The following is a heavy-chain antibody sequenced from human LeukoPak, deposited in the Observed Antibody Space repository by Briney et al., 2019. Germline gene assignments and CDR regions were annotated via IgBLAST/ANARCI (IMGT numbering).Heavy chain of an antibody. V-gene: IGHV3-21*01. CDR1: GLTFSTYN. CDR2: ISTSGIYI. D-gene: IGHD6-19*01. J-gene: IGHJ4*02. Sequence: PGGSLRLSCAGSGLTFSTYNMNWVRQAPGKGLEWVSSISTSGIYIYYADSVKGRFTISRDNAKNSLYLQMNSLRAEDTAVYYCARAGRYSSGWVDYWGQGTLVTVSS. CDR3: ARAGRYSSGWVDY.